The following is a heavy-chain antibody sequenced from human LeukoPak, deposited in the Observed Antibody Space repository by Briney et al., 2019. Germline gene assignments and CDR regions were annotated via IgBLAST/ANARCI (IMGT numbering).Heavy chain of an antibody. CDR3: ARGPPNWGYDY. Sequence: ASVKVSCKASGYTFTSYDFNWVRQATGQQTEWMGWMSPNSGDTGYAQKFQDRVTMTRNTSISTAYMELSSLRSDDTAVYYCARGPPNWGYDYWGPGTLVTVSS. V-gene: IGHV1-8*01. CDR2: MSPNSGDT. CDR1: GYTFTSYD. D-gene: IGHD7-27*01. J-gene: IGHJ4*02.